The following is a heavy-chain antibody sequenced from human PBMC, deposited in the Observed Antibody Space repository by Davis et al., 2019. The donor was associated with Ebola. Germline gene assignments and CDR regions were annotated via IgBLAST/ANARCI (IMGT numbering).Heavy chain of an antibody. J-gene: IGHJ4*02. D-gene: IGHD4-17*01. Sequence: GESLKIPCAASGFTFADYSMNWVRQAPGGGLEWVSTISWDGGSAFYADSVRGRFTISRDNSRNSLYLQMSDLRTEDTAFYYCAKMASTVTDFDYWGQGTLVTVSS. V-gene: IGHV3-43*01. CDR3: AKMASTVTDFDY. CDR2: ISWDGGSA. CDR1: GFTFADYS.